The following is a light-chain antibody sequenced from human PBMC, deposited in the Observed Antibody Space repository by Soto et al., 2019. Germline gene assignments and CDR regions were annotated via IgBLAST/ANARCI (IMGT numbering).Light chain of an antibody. J-gene: IGKJ4*01. CDR1: QDISNY. CDR2: DAS. V-gene: IGKV1-33*01. Sequence: DIQMTQSPSSLSASVGDRVTITCQASQDISNYLNWYQQKPGKAPKLLIYDASNLEKGVPSRFSGSGSGTDFTFPISSLKPEAIATYYCQQYDNLPLTVGGGTKVEIK. CDR3: QQYDNLPLT.